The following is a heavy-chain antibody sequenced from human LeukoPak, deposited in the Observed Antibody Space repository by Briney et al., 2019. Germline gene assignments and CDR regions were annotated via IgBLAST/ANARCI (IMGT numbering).Heavy chain of an antibody. J-gene: IGHJ4*02. CDR3: ATVYSGSYYFDY. D-gene: IGHD1-26*01. CDR2: FIPIFRAA. CDR1: GGTFSSDA. V-gene: IGHV1-69*13. Sequence: GASVKVSCKASGGTFSSDAISWVRQAPGQGLGWVGVFIPIFRAANYAQELQGRVTITANESASAVYMELSSLRSDDTAVYYCATVYSGSYYFDYWGQGTLVTVSS.